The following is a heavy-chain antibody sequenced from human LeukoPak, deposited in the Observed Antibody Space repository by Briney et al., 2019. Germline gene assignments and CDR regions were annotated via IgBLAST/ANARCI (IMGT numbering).Heavy chain of an antibody. V-gene: IGHV1-2*02. CDR2: INPDTGGP. J-gene: IGHJ4*01. CDR3: AKDKD. CDR1: GYTFTGYY. Sequence: ASVKVSCKASGYTFTGYYIHWVRQAPGQGLEWMGWINPDTGGPNYAQKFQGRVTMTRDTSISTVYMELSRLRSDDTAVYYCAKDKDWGHGTLVTVSS.